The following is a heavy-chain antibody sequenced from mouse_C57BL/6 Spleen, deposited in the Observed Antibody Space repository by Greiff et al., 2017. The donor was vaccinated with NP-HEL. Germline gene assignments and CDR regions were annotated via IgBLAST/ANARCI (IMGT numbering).Heavy chain of an antibody. CDR2: IWSGGSY. Sequence: QVQLKQSGPGLVQPSQSLSITCTVSGFSLTSYGVHWVRQSPGKGLEWMGVIWSGGSYDYNATCISRLTISKDNSKSQVFFKMNSLQAYDTAIYDSARGLLRPFDYWGQGTTLTVSS. CDR1: GFSLTSYG. V-gene: IGHV2-2*01. D-gene: IGHD1-1*01. CDR3: ARGLLRPFDY. J-gene: IGHJ2*01.